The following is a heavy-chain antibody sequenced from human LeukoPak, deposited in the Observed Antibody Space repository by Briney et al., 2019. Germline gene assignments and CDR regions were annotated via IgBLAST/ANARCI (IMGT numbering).Heavy chain of an antibody. CDR3: AETRGVVGATWEN. Sequence: SETLSLTCAVYGGSFSGYYWSWIRQPPGKGLEWIGEINHSGSTNYNPSLKSRVTISVDTSKNQFSLKLSSVTAADTAVYYCAETRGVVGATWENWGQGTLVTVSS. CDR1: GGSFSGYY. CDR2: INHSGST. V-gene: IGHV4-34*01. J-gene: IGHJ4*02. D-gene: IGHD1-26*01.